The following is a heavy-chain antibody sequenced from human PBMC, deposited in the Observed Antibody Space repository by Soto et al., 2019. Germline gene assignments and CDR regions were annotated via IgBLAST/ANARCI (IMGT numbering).Heavy chain of an antibody. J-gene: IGHJ6*03. CDR1: GFTFSSYA. D-gene: IGHD3-3*01. V-gene: IGHV3-23*01. Sequence: PGGSLRLSCAASGFTFSSYAMSWVRQAPGKGLEWVSAISGSGGSTYYADSVKGRFTISRDNSKNTLYLQMNSLRAEDTAVYYCAKSSFGVVTYYYYMDVCGKGTTVTGSS. CDR2: ISGSGGST. CDR3: AKSSFGVVTYYYYMDV.